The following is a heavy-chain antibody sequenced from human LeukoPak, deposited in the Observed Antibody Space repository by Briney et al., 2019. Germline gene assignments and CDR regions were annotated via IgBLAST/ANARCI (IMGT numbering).Heavy chain of an antibody. CDR1: GYTFTSYD. Sequence: GASVKVSCKASGYTFTSYDINWVRQATGQGLEWMGWMNPNSGNTGYAQKFQGRVTMTRNTSISTAYMELSSLRSEDTAEYYCASVSYYGSGSPGGAMDVWGKGTTVTISS. CDR3: ASVSYYGSGSPGGAMDV. V-gene: IGHV1-8*01. D-gene: IGHD3-10*01. J-gene: IGHJ6*03. CDR2: MNPNSGNT.